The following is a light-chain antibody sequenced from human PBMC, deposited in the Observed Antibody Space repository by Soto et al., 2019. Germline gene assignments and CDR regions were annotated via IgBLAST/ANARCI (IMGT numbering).Light chain of an antibody. CDR2: WAS. CDR3: QQYYSNSYT. J-gene: IGKJ2*01. V-gene: IGKV4-1*01. Sequence: DIVMTQSPDSLAVSLGERATINCKSSQSVSYTSGGKNYLAWYQQKPGQPPQLLISWASTRESGVPARFSGSVSGTDFNITIRIMQAEVVAVYYCQQYYSNSYTFGQGPKLEIK. CDR1: QSVSYTSGGKNY.